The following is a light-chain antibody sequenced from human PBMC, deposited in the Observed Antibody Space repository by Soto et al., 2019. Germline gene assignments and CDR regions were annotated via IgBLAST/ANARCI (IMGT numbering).Light chain of an antibody. V-gene: IGKV3-11*01. CDR2: DAS. CDR1: RSISSY. J-gene: IGKJ5*01. CDR3: QQYNNWPPVT. Sequence: EIVMTQSPATLSVSPGDSATLSCRASRSISSYLAWYQQKPGQAPSLLIYDASNRPTDIPARFSGSGSGTDFTLTISSLEPEDFAVYYCQQYNNWPPVTFGQGTRLEIK.